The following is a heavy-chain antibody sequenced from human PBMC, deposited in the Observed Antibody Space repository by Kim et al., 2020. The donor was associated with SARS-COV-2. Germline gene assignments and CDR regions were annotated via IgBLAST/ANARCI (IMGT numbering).Heavy chain of an antibody. D-gene: IGHD3-22*01. Sequence: NKYYADSVKGRFTISRDNSKNTLYLQMNSLRAEDTAVYYCARDLRALDDTWGQGTLVTVSS. J-gene: IGHJ5*02. CDR2: NK. V-gene: IGHV3-30*01. CDR3: ARDLRALDDT.